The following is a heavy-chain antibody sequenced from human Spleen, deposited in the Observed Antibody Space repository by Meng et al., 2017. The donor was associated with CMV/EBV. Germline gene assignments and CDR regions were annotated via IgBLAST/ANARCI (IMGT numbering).Heavy chain of an antibody. CDR2: IYWDGDK. CDR1: GFSLSSSGMG. J-gene: IGHJ4*02. D-gene: IGHD3-22*01. CDR3: AHSPYFYDSRSFDY. V-gene: IGHV2-5*02. Sequence: SGFSLSSSGMGVGWIRQPPGKALEWLAFIYWDGDKRYSPSLKSRLTITKDTSKNQVVLTMTNMDPVDTATYYCAHSPYFYDSRSFDYWGQGTLVTVSS.